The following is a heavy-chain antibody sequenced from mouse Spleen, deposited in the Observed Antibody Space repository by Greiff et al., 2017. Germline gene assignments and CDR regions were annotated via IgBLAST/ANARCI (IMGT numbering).Heavy chain of an antibody. CDR3: TKPYDYDEDAMDY. J-gene: IGHJ4*01. CDR2: IDPETGGT. D-gene: IGHD2-4*01. CDR1: GYTFTDYE. Sequence: VKLQQSGAELVRPGASVTLSCKASGYTFTDYEMHWVKQTPVHGLEWIGAIDPETGGTAYNQKFKGKAILTADKSSSTAYMELRSLTSEDSAVYYCTKPYDYDEDAMDYWGQGTSVTVSS. V-gene: IGHV1-15*01.